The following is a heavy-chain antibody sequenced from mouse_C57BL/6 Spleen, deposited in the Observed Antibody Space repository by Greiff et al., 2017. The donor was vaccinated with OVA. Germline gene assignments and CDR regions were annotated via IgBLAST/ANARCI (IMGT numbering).Heavy chain of an antibody. CDR3: ARAGYGSSLDY. D-gene: IGHD1-1*01. CDR1: GYSFTGYY. CDR2: INPSTGGT. V-gene: IGHV1-42*01. Sequence: VQLQQSGPELVKPGASVKLSCKASGYSFTGYYMNWVKQSPEKSLEWIGEINPSTGGTTYNQKFKAKATLTVDKSSSTAYMQLKSLTSEDSAVYYCARAGYGSSLDYWGQGTTLTVSS. J-gene: IGHJ2*01.